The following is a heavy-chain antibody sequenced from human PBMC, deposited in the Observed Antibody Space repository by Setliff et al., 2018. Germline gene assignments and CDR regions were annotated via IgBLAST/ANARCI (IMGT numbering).Heavy chain of an antibody. J-gene: IGHJ3*02. Sequence: PGESLKISCKGSGYSFPSYWLGWVRQMPGKGLGWMGIIYPGDSDTRYSPSCQGQVTISADKSISTAYLQWSSLEASETAMYYCARLRIALWRDDAFDIWGQGTMVTVSS. CDR3: ARLRIALWRDDAFDI. CDR1: GYSFPSYW. CDR2: IYPGDSDT. V-gene: IGHV5-51*01. D-gene: IGHD6-13*01.